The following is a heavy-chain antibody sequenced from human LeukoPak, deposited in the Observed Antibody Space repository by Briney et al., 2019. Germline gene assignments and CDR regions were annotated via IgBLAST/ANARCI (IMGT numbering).Heavy chain of an antibody. Sequence: GGSLRLSCAASGFTFSTYWMSWVRQAPGKGLEWVANIKQDGTEKYYVDSVKGRFTISRDNAKNSLCLQMNSLRSDDTAVYYCALWRGLGTMIVVANPFNAFDIWGQGTMVTVSS. CDR1: GFTFSTYW. CDR3: ALWRGLGTMIVVANPFNAFDI. CDR2: IKQDGTEK. D-gene: IGHD3-22*01. V-gene: IGHV3-7*03. J-gene: IGHJ3*02.